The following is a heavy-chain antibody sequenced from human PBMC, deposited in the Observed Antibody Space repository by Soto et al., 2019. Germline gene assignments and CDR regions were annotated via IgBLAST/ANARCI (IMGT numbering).Heavy chain of an antibody. D-gene: IGHD1-1*01. J-gene: IGHJ3*01. V-gene: IGHV2-5*02. Sequence: QITLKESGPTLVKPTQTLTLTCTLSGFSITSSGVGVGWIRQPPGKALEWPSLIYWDDDKRYSPSLKSRLTITKDTSKNQVVLTMTNMDPVDTATYYCARVLDSYNAFAFWGQGTMVTVSS. CDR1: GFSITSSGVG. CDR2: IYWDDDK. CDR3: ARVLDSYNAFAF.